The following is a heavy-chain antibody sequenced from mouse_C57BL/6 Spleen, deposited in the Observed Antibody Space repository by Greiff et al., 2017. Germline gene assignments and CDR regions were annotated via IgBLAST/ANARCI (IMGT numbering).Heavy chain of an antibody. CDR2: ISYDGSN. Sequence: ESGPGLVKPSQSLSLTCSVTGYSITSGYYWNWIRQFPGNKLEWMGYISYDGSNNYNPSLKNRISITRDTSKNQFFLKLNSVTTEDTATYYCAREYDYDDGVFDYWGQGTTLTVSS. CDR3: AREYDYDDGVFDY. CDR1: GYSITSGYY. J-gene: IGHJ2*01. D-gene: IGHD2-4*01. V-gene: IGHV3-6*01.